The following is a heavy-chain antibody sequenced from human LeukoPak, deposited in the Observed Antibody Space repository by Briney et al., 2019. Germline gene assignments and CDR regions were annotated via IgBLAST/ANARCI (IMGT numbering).Heavy chain of an antibody. Sequence: GASVKVSYKASGYTFTSYDINWVRQATGQGLAWMGWMNPNSGNTGYAQKFQGRVTMTRNTSISTAYMELSSLRSEDTAVYYCARGPRYGSGSSHFDYWGQGTLVTVSS. D-gene: IGHD3-10*01. J-gene: IGHJ4*02. V-gene: IGHV1-8*01. CDR2: MNPNSGNT. CDR1: GYTFTSYD. CDR3: ARGPRYGSGSSHFDY.